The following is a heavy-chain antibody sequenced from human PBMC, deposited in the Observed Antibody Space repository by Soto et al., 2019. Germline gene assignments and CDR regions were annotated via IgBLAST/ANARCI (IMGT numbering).Heavy chain of an antibody. CDR2: INHSGST. Sequence: TSETLSLTCAVYGGSFSGYYWSWIRQPPGKGLEWIGEINHSGSTNYNPSLKSRVTISVDTSKNQFSLKLSSVTAADTAVYYCARARTPTLRYFDYWGQGTLVTVS. V-gene: IGHV4-34*01. CDR3: ARARTPTLRYFDY. J-gene: IGHJ4*02. D-gene: IGHD3-9*01. CDR1: GGSFSGYY.